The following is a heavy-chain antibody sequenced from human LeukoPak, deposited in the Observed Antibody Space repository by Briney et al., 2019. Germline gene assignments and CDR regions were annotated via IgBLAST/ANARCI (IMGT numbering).Heavy chain of an antibody. D-gene: IGHD5-24*01. J-gene: IGHJ4*02. CDR3: ARVSPGSRRDGYNVVDY. V-gene: IGHV4-59*01. CDR2: IYYSGST. Sequence: PSETLSLTCTVSGGSISGYYWTWIRQPPGKGLEWIGYIYYSGSTSYNPSLMSRVTFSVDTSRNQFSLRLTSVTAADTAVYYCARVSPGSRRDGYNVVDYWGQGTLVTVSS. CDR1: GGSISGYY.